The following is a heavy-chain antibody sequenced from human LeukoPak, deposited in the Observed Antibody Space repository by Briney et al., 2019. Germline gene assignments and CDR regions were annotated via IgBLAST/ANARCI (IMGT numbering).Heavy chain of an antibody. J-gene: IGHJ6*02. V-gene: IGHV3-30*04. D-gene: IGHD5-18*01. CDR2: ISYDGSNK. CDR1: GFTFSSYA. Sequence: QAGRSLRLSCAASGFTFSSYAMHWVRQAPGKGLEWVAVISYDGSNKYYADSVKGRFTISRDNSKNTLYLQMNSLRAEDTAVYYCARSPWGFGGWLQPHYYYGMDVWGQGTTVTVSS. CDR3: ARSPWGFGGWLQPHYYYGMDV.